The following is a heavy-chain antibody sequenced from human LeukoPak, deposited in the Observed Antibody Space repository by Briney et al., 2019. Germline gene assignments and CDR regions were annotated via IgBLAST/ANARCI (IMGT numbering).Heavy chain of an antibody. CDR2: ISGSGGST. CDR1: GFTFSIHA. V-gene: IGHV3-23*01. D-gene: IGHD3-3*01. CDR3: AKVMEIRFLEWTIIPTCWDY. Sequence: RSGGSLRLSCATSGFTFSIHAMSWVRQAPGKGLEWVSAISGSGGSTYYADSVKGRFTISRDNSKNTLYLQMNSLRAEDTAVYYCAKVMEIRFLEWTIIPTCWDYWGQGTLVTVSS. J-gene: IGHJ4*02.